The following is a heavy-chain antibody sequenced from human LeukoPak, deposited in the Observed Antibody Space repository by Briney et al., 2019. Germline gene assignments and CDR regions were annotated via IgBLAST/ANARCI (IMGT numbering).Heavy chain of an antibody. CDR3: ARPRGCSSTSCPYWYFDL. J-gene: IGHJ2*01. CDR1: GGTFSSYA. D-gene: IGHD2-2*01. V-gene: IGHV1-69*13. Sequence: GASVKVSCKASGGTFSSYAISWVRQAPGQGLEWMGGIIPIFGTANYAQKFQGRVTITADESTSTAYMELSSLRSEDTAVYYCARPRGCSSTSCPYWYFDLWGRGTLVTVSS. CDR2: IIPIFGTA.